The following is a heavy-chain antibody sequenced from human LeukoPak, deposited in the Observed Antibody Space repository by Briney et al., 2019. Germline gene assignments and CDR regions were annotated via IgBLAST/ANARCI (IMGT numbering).Heavy chain of an antibody. J-gene: IGHJ3*02. CDR3: AVDIAAAGDDAFDI. D-gene: IGHD6-13*01. CDR1: GYTFTSYG. V-gene: IGHV1-18*01. Sequence: ASVKVSCEASGYTFTSYGISWVRQAPGQGLEWMGWISAYNGNTNYAQKLQGRVTMTTDTYTSTAYMELRSLRSDDTAVYYCAVDIAAAGDDAFDIWGQGTMVTVSS. CDR2: ISAYNGNT.